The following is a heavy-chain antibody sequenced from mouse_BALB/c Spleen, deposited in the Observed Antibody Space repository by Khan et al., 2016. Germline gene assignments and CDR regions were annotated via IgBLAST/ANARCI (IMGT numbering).Heavy chain of an antibody. CDR1: GFNITDTY. J-gene: IGHJ3*01. V-gene: IGHV14-3*02. Sequence: VQLQQPGAELVKPGASVKLSCTASGFNITDTYMHWVKQRPEQGLEWIGRIDPANGNTTYDPKFQGKATITADTSSNTAYLQLSSLTSEDTAGYYCAQGNYGFAYWGQGTLVTVSA. D-gene: IGHD2-1*01. CDR2: IDPANGNT. CDR3: AQGNYGFAY.